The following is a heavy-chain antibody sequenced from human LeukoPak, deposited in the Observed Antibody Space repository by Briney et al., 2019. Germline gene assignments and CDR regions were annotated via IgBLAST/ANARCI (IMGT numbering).Heavy chain of an antibody. CDR1: GGSISSYY. V-gene: IGHV4-59*12. D-gene: IGHD3-10*01. CDR2: IYYSGST. CDR3: ARRVRGVNDAFDI. Sequence: SETLSLTCTVSGGSISSYYWSWIRQPPGKGLEWIGYIYYSGSTNYNPSLKSRVTISVDTSKIQFSLNLTSATAADTAVFYCARRVRGVNDAFDIWGQGTLVTVSS. J-gene: IGHJ3*02.